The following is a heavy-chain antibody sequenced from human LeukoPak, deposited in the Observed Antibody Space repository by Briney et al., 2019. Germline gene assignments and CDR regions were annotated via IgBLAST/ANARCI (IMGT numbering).Heavy chain of an antibody. V-gene: IGHV3-21*01. D-gene: IGHD3-16*01. CDR3: AGGGDFDY. Sequence: PGGPLRLSCAASGFSFSIYFMNWVRQAPGKGLEWVSSISRTSEYIHYADSVRGRFAISRDNAKNSVYLQMNSLRAEDTAVYFCAGGGDFDYWGQGILVTVSA. CDR1: GFSFSIYF. J-gene: IGHJ4*02. CDR2: ISRTSEYI.